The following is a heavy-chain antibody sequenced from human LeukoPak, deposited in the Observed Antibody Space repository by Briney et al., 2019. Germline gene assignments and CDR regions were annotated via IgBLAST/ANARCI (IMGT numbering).Heavy chain of an antibody. J-gene: IGHJ4*02. D-gene: IGHD2-2*01. V-gene: IGHV3-15*01. CDR2: IKNKTDGGTT. CDR1: GFTFSSYW. Sequence: GGSLRLSCAASGFTFSSYWMSWVRQAPGKGLEWVGRIKNKTDGGTTDYAAPVKGRFTISRDDSKNTLYLQMNSLKTEDTAVYYCTVRGRYCSSTSCYWLDYWGQGTLVTVSS. CDR3: TVRGRYCSSTSCYWLDY.